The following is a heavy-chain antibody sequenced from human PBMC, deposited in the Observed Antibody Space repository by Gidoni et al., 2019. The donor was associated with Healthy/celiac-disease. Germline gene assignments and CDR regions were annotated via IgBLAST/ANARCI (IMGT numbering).Heavy chain of an antibody. CDR2: ISGSGGST. J-gene: IGHJ5*02. CDR3: AKDSSQDSSGWYFGEFWNNWFDP. D-gene: IGHD6-19*01. V-gene: IGHV3-23*01. CDR1: GFTFSSYA. Sequence: EVQLLESGGGLVQPGGSLRLSCAASGFTFSSYAMSWVRQAPGKGLGWVSAISGSGGSTYYADSVKGRFTISRDNSKNTLYLQMNGLRAEDTAVYYCAKDSSQDSSGWYFGEFWNNWFDPWGQGTLVTVSS.